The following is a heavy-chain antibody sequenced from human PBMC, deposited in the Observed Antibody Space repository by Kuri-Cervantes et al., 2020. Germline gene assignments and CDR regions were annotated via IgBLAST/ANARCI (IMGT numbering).Heavy chain of an antibody. Sequence: GGSLRLSCAASGFTFSSYAMHWVRQAPGKGLEWVAVISYDGSNKYYADSVKGRFTISRDNSKNTLYLQMNSLRAEDTAVYYCARDPLYCSGGSCYYGMDVWGQGTMVTVSS. CDR2: ISYDGSNK. V-gene: IGHV3-30-3*01. CDR1: GFTFSSYA. J-gene: IGHJ6*02. D-gene: IGHD2-15*01. CDR3: ARDPLYCSGGSCYYGMDV.